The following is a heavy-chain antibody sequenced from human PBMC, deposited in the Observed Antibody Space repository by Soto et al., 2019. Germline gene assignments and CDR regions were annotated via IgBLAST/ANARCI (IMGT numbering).Heavy chain of an antibody. Sequence: GGSLRLSCAASGFTVSSNYMSWVRQAPGKGLEWVSVIYSGGSTDYADSVKGRFTISRDNSKNTLYLQMNSLRAEDTAVYYCARRGAYYYDSSGYYYGMDVWGQGTTVTVSS. D-gene: IGHD3-22*01. V-gene: IGHV3-53*01. CDR2: IYSGGST. J-gene: IGHJ6*02. CDR1: GFTVSSNY. CDR3: ARRGAYYYDSSGYYYGMDV.